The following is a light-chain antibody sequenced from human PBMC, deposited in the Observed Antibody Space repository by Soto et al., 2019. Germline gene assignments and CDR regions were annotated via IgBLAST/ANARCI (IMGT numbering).Light chain of an antibody. V-gene: IGKV1-5*03. J-gene: IGKJ1*01. CDR1: QYISSW. CDR3: QQYNSQRT. Sequence: DIKMTQSPSTLSASVGDRVTITCRASQYISSWLAWYQQKPGKAPKLLIYKASSLESGVPSRLSGSGSGTEFTLTISSLQPDDFATYYCQQYNSQRTFGQGTKVEIK. CDR2: KAS.